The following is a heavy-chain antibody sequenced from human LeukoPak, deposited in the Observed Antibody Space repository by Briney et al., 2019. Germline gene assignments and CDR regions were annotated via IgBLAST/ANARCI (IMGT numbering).Heavy chain of an antibody. J-gene: IGHJ4*02. CDR2: IIPILGIA. D-gene: IGHD3-10*02. CDR3: ARAPRGDPYVNFDY. CDR1: GYTFTSYA. V-gene: IGHV1-69*04. Sequence: SVKVSCKASGYTFTSYAMHWVRQAPGQRLEWMGRIIPILGIANYAQKFQGRVTITADKSTSTAYMELSSLRSEDTAVYYCARAPRGDPYVNFDYWGQGTLVTVSS.